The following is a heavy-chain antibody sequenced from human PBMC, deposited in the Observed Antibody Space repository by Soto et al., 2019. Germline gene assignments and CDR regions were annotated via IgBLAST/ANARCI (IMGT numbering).Heavy chain of an antibody. CDR2: ISAYNGNT. CDR3: ARDPYCSSTSCPTYYYYGMDV. Sequence: ASVKFSCKASGCTFTSYGISWVRQAPGQGLEWMGWISAYNGNTNYAQKLQGRVTMTTDTSTSTAYMELRSLRSDDTAVYYCARDPYCSSTSCPTYYYYGMDVWGQGTTVTVS. CDR1: GCTFTSYG. V-gene: IGHV1-18*01. D-gene: IGHD2-2*01. J-gene: IGHJ6*02.